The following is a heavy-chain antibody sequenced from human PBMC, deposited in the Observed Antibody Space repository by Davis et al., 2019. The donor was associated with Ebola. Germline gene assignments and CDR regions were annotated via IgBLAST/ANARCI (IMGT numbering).Heavy chain of an antibody. CDR1: GFTFDDYA. V-gene: IGHV3-9*01. CDR3: AKDWAHNWNTGGVRFDP. J-gene: IGHJ5*02. CDR2: ISWNSGSI. D-gene: IGHD1/OR15-1a*01. Sequence: SLKISCAASGFTFDDYAMHWVRQAPGKGLEWVSGISWNSGSIGYADSVKGRFTISRDNAKNSLYLQMNSLRAEDTALYYCAKDWAHNWNTGGVRFDPWGQGTLVTVSS.